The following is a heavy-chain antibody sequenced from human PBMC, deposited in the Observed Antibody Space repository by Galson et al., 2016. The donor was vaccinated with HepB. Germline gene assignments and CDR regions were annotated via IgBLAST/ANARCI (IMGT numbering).Heavy chain of an antibody. D-gene: IGHD2-15*01. V-gene: IGHV4-39*07. J-gene: IGHJ4*02. CDR1: GDSISRSAYY. CDR3: AREGGLETGG. CDR2: IHYSGST. Sequence: SETLSLTCTVSGDSISRSAYYWGWIRQPPGKGLEWIGSIHYSGSTSYYASLKSRVTISVDTSKNQFSLKLTSVTAADTAVYYCAREGGLETGGWGQGTLVTGSS.